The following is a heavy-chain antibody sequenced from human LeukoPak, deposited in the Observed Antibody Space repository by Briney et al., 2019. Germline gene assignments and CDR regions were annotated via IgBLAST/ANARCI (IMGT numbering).Heavy chain of an antibody. V-gene: IGHV1-8*03. CDR3: ARPLPYDVQLERLLPGY. J-gene: IGHJ4*02. Sequence: ASVKAFSQAYGYTLTSYDIKWVGQATGHGLEWMGLMTPNSGNTSYAQKFQCRVTISRNTSISTAYMELSSLRSEDTAVYYCARPLPYDVQLERLLPGYWGQGTLVTVSS. D-gene: IGHD1-1*01. CDR2: MTPNSGNT. CDR1: GYTLTSYD.